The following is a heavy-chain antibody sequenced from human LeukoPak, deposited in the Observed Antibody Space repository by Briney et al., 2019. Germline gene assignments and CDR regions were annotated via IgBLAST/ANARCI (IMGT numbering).Heavy chain of an antibody. CDR2: IYSSGST. V-gene: IGHV4-4*07. J-gene: IGHJ5*02. CDR3: ARDPYQLLSFDP. Sequence: PSETLSLTCTVSGGSISSYYWSWIRQPAGKGLEWIGRIYSSGSTNYNPSLKSRVTMSLDTSKNQFSLKLNSVTAADTAVYYCARDPYQLLSFDPWGQGTLVTVSS. CDR1: GGSISSYY. D-gene: IGHD2-2*01.